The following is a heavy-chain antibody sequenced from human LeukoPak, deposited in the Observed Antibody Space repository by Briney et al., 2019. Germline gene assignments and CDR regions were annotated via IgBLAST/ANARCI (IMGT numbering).Heavy chain of an antibody. CDR3: AREGPAALEN. Sequence: ASVKVSCKASGYTFTSYYMHWVRQAPGQGLEWMGIINPSGGSTSYAQKFQGRVTITTDESTSTAYMELSSLRSEDTAVYYCAREGPAALENWGQGTLVTVSS. V-gene: IGHV1-46*01. CDR1: GYTFTSYY. J-gene: IGHJ4*02. D-gene: IGHD2-2*01. CDR2: INPSGGST.